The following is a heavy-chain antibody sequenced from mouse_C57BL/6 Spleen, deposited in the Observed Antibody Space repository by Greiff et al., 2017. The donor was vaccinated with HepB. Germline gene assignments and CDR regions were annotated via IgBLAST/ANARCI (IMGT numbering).Heavy chain of an antibody. CDR3: ARWRYGSSYGYFDV. V-gene: IGHV1-39*01. D-gene: IGHD1-1*01. Sequence: VHVKQSGPELVKPGASVKISCKASGYSFTDYNMNWVKQSNGKSLEWIGVINPNYGTTSYNQKFKGKATLAVDQSSSTAYMQLNSLTSEDSAVYDCARWRYGSSYGYFDVWGTGTTVTVSS. CDR2: INPNYGTT. J-gene: IGHJ1*03. CDR1: GYSFTDYN.